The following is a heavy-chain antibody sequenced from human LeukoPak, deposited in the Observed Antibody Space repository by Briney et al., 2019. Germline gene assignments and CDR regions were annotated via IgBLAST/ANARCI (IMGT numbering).Heavy chain of an antibody. CDR3: AKELLVPSPLRNRFGH. CDR2: MSGSGGMR. CDR1: GFIFSNYA. J-gene: IGHJ4*02. V-gene: IGHV3-23*01. Sequence: GGSLRLSCAASGFIFSNYAMNWVRQAPGKGREWVASMSGSGGMRYYADSVKGHFTISRDNSKNTLYLQMNNLRAEDTAVYYCAKELLVPSPLRNRFGHWGQGILVTVSS. D-gene: IGHD1-14*01.